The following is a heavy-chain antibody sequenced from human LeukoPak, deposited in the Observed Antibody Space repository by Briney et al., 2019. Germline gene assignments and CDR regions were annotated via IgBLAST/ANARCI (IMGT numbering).Heavy chain of an antibody. Sequence: ASVKVSCKASGYIFNTFGISWVRQAPGQGLEWMGWISAYNGKTKSAQKLQGRVTMTTDTSTSTAYMELRSLRSDDTAVYYCTRVQRPAGTLSAAYYFDYWGQGTLVTVSS. CDR1: GYIFNTFG. J-gene: IGHJ4*02. V-gene: IGHV1-18*01. D-gene: IGHD6-13*01. CDR3: TRVQRPAGTLSAAYYFDY. CDR2: ISAYNGKT.